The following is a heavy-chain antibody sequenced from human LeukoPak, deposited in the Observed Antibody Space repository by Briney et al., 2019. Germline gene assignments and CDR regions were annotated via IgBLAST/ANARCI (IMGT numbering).Heavy chain of an antibody. J-gene: IGHJ4*02. D-gene: IGHD5-18*01. CDR1: GFTFSDYY. CDR2: ISSSGSTI. V-gene: IGHV3-11*01. Sequence: GGSMRPSCAAAGFTFSDYYMSWIRQAAGKGLEWVSYISSSGSTIYYADSVKGRFTISRDNAKNTLYLQMNSLRAEDTAVYYCARDRRDTAMVTGLDYWGQGTLVTVSS. CDR3: ARDRRDTAMVTGLDY.